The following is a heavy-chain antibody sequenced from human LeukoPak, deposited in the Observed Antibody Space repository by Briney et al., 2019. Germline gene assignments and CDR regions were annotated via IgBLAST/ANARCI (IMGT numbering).Heavy chain of an antibody. CDR1: GGSISSGGYS. D-gene: IGHD2-15*01. V-gene: IGHV4-30-2*01. CDR2: IYHSGST. J-gene: IGHJ4*02. CDR3: ARSRIRAACFDY. Sequence: SETLSLTCAVSGGSISSGGYSWSWIRQPPGKGLEWIGYIYHSGSTYYNPSLKSRVTISVDRSKNQFSLKLSSVTAADTAVYYCARSRIRAACFDYWGQGTLVTVSS.